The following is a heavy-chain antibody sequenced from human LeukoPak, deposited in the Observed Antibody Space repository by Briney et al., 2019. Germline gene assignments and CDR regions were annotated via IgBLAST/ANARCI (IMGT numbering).Heavy chain of an antibody. CDR3: ARDGLRVVPAAIGYYYYYHMDV. CDR2: IWYDGSNK. V-gene: IGHV3-33*01. D-gene: IGHD2-2*02. J-gene: IGHJ6*03. Sequence: GGSLRLSCAASGFTFSSYGMHWVRQAPGKGLEWVAVIWYDGSNKYYADSVKGRFTISRDNSKNTLYLQMNSLRAEDTAVYYCARDGLRVVPAAIGYYYYYHMDVWGKGTTVTVSS. CDR1: GFTFSSYG.